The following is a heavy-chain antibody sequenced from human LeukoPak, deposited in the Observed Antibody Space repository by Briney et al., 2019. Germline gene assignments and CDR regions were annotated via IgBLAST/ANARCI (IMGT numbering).Heavy chain of an antibody. Sequence: GGSLRLSCAASGFTFSSYAMSWVRQGPRPRLGWVSAISGSGGSTYYTDSVKGLFTISRDNSKNTLYLQMNSLRAEDTAVYYGAKTMVGATRTQYYFVYWGQGTLVTVSS. CDR2: ISGSGGST. CDR3: AKTMVGATRTQYYFVY. J-gene: IGHJ4*02. D-gene: IGHD1-26*01. CDR1: GFTFSSYA. V-gene: IGHV3-23*01.